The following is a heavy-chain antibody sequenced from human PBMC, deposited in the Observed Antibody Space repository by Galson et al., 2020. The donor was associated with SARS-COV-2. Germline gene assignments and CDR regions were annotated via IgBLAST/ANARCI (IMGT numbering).Heavy chain of an antibody. CDR1: GFDFSTEL. J-gene: IGHJ4*02. Sequence: KLGESLKLHCAAYGFDFSTELMNWVRLAPGKGLGWISNTRAECDAYYAVSVKGRFTTTRDNAKNVLSLQMDSLRDEETAVYYWARDNHYAFDDWGQGILVSVSS. CDR2: TRAECDA. D-gene: IGHD2-2*01. V-gene: IGHV3-21*06. CDR3: ARDNHYAFDD.